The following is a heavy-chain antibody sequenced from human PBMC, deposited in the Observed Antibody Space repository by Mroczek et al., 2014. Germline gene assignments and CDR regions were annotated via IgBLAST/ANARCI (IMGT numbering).Heavy chain of an antibody. D-gene: IGHD3-10*01. CDR2: ISSSGSTI. CDR3: ARYYYGSGSSRGRSSTYYYYYGMDV. V-gene: IGHV3-11*01. J-gene: IGHJ6*02. CDR1: GFTFSDYY. Sequence: QVQLVQSEGGLVKPGGSLRLSCAASGFTFSDYYMSWIRQAPGKGLEWVSYISSSGSTIYYADSVKGRFTISRDNAKNSLYLQMNSLRAEDTAVYYCARYYYGSGSSRGRSSTYYYYYGMDVRGQGTTVTVS.